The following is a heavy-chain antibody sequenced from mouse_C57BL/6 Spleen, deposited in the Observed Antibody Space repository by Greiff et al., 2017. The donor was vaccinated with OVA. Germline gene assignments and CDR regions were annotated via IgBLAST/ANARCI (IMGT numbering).Heavy chain of an antibody. J-gene: IGHJ3*01. CDR1: GYTFTDYN. V-gene: IGHV1-18*01. CDR3: AIGYGYDDGFAY. D-gene: IGHD2-2*01. CDR2: INPNNGGT. Sequence: EVQLQQSGPELVKPGASVKIPCKASGYTFTDYNMDWVKQSPGKSLEWIGDINPNNGGTIYNQKFKGKATLTVDKSSSTAYMELRSLTSEDTAVYYDAIGYGYDDGFAYWGQGTLVTVSA.